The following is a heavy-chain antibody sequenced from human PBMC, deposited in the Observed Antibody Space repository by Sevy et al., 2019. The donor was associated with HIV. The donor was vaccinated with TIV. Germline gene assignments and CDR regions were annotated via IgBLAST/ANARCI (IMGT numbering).Heavy chain of an antibody. J-gene: IGHJ4*02. D-gene: IGHD6-6*01. CDR1: GFTFSSYG. Sequence: GGSLRLSCAASGFTFSSYGMHWVRQAPGKGLEWVAVISYDGSNKYYADSVKGRFTISRDNSTNTLYLQMNSLKAEDTSVYYWAKDSSSSGSGYFDYWGQGPLVTVSS. V-gene: IGHV3-30*18. CDR3: AKDSSSSGSGYFDY. CDR2: ISYDGSNK.